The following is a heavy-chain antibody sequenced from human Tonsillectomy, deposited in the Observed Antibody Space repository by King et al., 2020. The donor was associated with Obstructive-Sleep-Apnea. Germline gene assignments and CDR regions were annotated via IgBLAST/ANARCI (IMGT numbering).Heavy chain of an antibody. D-gene: IGHD2-2*01. V-gene: IGHV3-30*04. CDR2: ISNVGSNK. CDR1: GLSFRTSA. J-gene: IGHJ6*02. CDR3: ARGVDYGMDV. Sequence: VQLVESGGGVVQPGGSLRLSCAASGLSFRTSAMDWVRQAPGMGLEGVAFISNVGSNKNYADSVKGRCTISRDNSKNTLYLEMNSLRPEDTALYYCARGVDYGMDVWGQGTTVTVSS.